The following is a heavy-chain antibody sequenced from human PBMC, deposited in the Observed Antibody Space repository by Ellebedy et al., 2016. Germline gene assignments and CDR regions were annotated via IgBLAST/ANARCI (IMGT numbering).Heavy chain of an antibody. V-gene: IGHV4-59*02. CDR1: GGSVDTYY. CDR3: ARDVCLYSSSPSFDS. Sequence: GSLRLSXSVSGGSVDTYYWTWIRQSPGKGLEWIGYVFYGGSTKYNPSLRSRVTISLDPSRNQFSLKLTSVAAADTAVYYCARDVCLYSSSPSFDSWGQGTLVTVSS. J-gene: IGHJ4*02. CDR2: VFYGGST. D-gene: IGHD6-6*01.